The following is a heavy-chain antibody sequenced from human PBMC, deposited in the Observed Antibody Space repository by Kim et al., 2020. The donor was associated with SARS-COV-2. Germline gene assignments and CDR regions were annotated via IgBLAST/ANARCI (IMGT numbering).Heavy chain of an antibody. CDR3: ARDRVAAREDDYYFDY. Sequence: SVKGRFTISRDNAKNSLYLQMNSLRAEDTAVYYCARDRVAAREDDYYFDYWGQGTLVTVSS. V-gene: IGHV3-21*01. D-gene: IGHD6-6*01. J-gene: IGHJ4*02.